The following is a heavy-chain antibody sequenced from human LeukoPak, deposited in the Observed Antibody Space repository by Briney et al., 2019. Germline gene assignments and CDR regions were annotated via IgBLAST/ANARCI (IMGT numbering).Heavy chain of an antibody. J-gene: IGHJ4*02. CDR2: IYYSGST. D-gene: IGHD3-22*01. V-gene: IGHV4-59*01. CDR1: GGSISSYY. Sequence: SETLSLTCTASGGSISSYYWSWIRQPPGKGLEWIGYIYYSGSTNYNPSLKSRVTISVDTSKNQFSLKLSSVTAADTAVYYCATTAGPKSYDSSGYYTYWGQGTLVTVSS. CDR3: ATTAGPKSYDSSGYYTY.